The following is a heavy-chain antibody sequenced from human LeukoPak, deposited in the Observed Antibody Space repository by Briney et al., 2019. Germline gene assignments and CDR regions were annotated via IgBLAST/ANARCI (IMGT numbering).Heavy chain of an antibody. CDR1: GYTFTSYG. CDR2: ISAYNGNT. Sequence: ASVKVSCKASGYTFTSYGISWVRQAPGQGLEWMGWISAYNGNTNYAQKLQGRVTMTTDTSTSSAYMELRSLRSDDTAVYYCARDAPRYDSWGQGAFDIWGQGTMVTVSS. V-gene: IGHV1-18*01. D-gene: IGHD3-3*01. CDR3: ARDAPRYDSWGQGAFDI. J-gene: IGHJ3*02.